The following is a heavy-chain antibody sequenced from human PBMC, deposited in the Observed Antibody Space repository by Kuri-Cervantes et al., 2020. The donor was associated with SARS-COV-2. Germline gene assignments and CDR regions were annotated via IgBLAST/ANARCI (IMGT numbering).Heavy chain of an antibody. J-gene: IGHJ1*01. CDR2: IYSGGST. CDR1: GFTVSSNY. V-gene: IGHV3-53*01. CDR3: AVVAATGYFQH. D-gene: IGHD2-15*01. Sequence: GESLKISCAASGFTVSSNYMSWVRQAPGKGLEWVSVIYSGGSTYYADSVKGRFTISRDNSKNTLYLQMNSLRAGDTAVYYCAVVAATGYFQHWGQGTLVTVSS.